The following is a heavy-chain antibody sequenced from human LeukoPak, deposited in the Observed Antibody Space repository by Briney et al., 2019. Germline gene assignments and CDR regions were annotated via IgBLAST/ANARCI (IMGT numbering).Heavy chain of an antibody. D-gene: IGHD3-3*01. CDR1: GFTFNSYA. J-gene: IGHJ4*02. CDR2: ISGSGDNT. Sequence: GGSLRLSCEASGFTFNSYAMNWVRQAPGKGLEWFSMISGSGDNTYYADSVKGRFTISRDNSKNTLYLQMSSLGAGDTAIYYCAKTIHSDFWRGYYSYFDYWGRGTLVTVSS. CDR3: AKTIHSDFWRGYYSYFDY. V-gene: IGHV3-23*01.